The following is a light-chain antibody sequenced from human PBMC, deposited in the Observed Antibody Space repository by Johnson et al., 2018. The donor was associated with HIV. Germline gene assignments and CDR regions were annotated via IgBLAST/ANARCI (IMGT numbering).Light chain of an antibody. J-gene: IGLJ1*01. CDR2: ESN. CDR1: SSNIGNNF. V-gene: IGLV1-51*02. Sequence: QSVLTQPPSVSAAPGQRVNISCSGSSSNIGNNFVSWFRQLPGTAPKVLIYESNKRPSGIPDRFSGSKSGTLATLGITGLQTGDEADYYCATWDTSLSTGGVFGTGTQVTVL. CDR3: ATWDTSLSTGGV.